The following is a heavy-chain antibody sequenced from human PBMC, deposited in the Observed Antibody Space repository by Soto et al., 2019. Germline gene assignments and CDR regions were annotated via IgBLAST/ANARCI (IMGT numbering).Heavy chain of an antibody. V-gene: IGHV1-69*06. CDR2: IIPIFGTA. Sequence: SVKVSCQASGGTFSSYAISWVRQAPGQGLELLGGIIPIFGTANYAQKFQGRVTITADKSTSTAYMELSSLRPEDTAVYYCARDVVVVVPAAIDGSNYYYYYGMDVWGQGTTVTVSS. CDR3: ARDVVVVVPAAIDGSNYYYYYGMDV. J-gene: IGHJ6*02. CDR1: GGTFSSYA. D-gene: IGHD2-2*01.